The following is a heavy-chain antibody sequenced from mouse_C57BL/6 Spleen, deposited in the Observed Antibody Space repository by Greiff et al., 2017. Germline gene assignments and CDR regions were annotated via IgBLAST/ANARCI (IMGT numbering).Heavy chain of an antibody. CDR1: GYTFTGYW. V-gene: IGHV1-9*01. CDR3: ARSGDYYGSSTGYFDV. CDR2: ILPGSGST. J-gene: IGHJ1*03. Sequence: QVQLQQSGAELMKPGASVKLSCKATGYTFTGYWIEWVKQRPGHGLEWIGEILPGSGSTNYNEKFKGKATFTADTSSNTAYMQLSSLTTEDSAIDYCARSGDYYGSSTGYFDVWGTGTTVTVSS. D-gene: IGHD1-1*01.